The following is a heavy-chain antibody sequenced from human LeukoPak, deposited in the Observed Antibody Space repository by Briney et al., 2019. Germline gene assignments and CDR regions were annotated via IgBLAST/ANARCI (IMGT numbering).Heavy chain of an antibody. CDR2: ISSSGSTI. CDR1: GFTFSSYG. V-gene: IGHV3-48*01. J-gene: IGHJ4*02. CDR3: ARTTPWFGTYYFDY. D-gene: IGHD3-10*01. Sequence: GGSLRLPCAASGFTFSSYGMNWVRQAPGKGLEWISYISSSGSTIYYADSVKGRFTISRDNAKRSLYLQMNGLRAEDRAVYYCARTTPWFGTYYFDYWGQGALVTVSS.